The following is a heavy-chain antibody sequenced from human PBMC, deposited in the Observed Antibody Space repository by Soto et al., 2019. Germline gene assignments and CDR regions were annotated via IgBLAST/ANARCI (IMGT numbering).Heavy chain of an antibody. D-gene: IGHD3-16*01. CDR2: IYYSGST. V-gene: IGHV4-59*01. Sequence: SETLSLTCTVSGGSISSYYWSWIRQPPGKGLEWIGYIYYSGSTNYNPSLKSRVTISVDTSKNQFSLKLSSVTAADTAVYYCASRPLGYNLFDPWGQGTLVTVSS. CDR3: ASRPLGYNLFDP. CDR1: GGSISSYY. J-gene: IGHJ5*02.